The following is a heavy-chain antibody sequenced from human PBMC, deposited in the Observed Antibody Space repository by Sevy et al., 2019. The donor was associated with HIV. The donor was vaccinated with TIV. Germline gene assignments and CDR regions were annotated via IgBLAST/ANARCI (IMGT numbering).Heavy chain of an antibody. D-gene: IGHD3-3*01. V-gene: IGHV1-58*01. CDR3: AADPGRPYVEGLPENFGY. Sequence: ASVKVSCKASGFTFTSSAVQWVRQARGQRLEWIGWIVVGSGNTNYAQKFQERVTLTRDMSKSTAYMELSSLRSEDTAVYYCAADPGRPYVEGLPENFGYWGQGTLVTVSS. CDR1: GFTFTSSA. CDR2: IVVGSGNT. J-gene: IGHJ4*02.